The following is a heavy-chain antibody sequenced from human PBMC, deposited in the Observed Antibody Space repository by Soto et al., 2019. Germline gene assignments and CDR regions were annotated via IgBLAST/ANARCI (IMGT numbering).Heavy chain of an antibody. V-gene: IGHV4-59*08. CDR3: ARHNYGSGSTYFDY. D-gene: IGHD3-10*01. Sequence: QVQLQESGPGLVKPSETLSLTCTVSGGSISSYYWSWIRQPPGKGLEWIGYIYYSGSTNYNPSLNNRVTISVDTSKNQFSLKLNSMTAADTAVYYCARHNYGSGSTYFDYWGQGTLVTVSS. CDR2: IYYSGST. J-gene: IGHJ4*02. CDR1: GGSISSYY.